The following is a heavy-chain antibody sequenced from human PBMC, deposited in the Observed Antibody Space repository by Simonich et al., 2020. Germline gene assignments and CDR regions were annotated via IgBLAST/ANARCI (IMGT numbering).Heavy chain of an antibody. D-gene: IGHD6-6*01. Sequence: GGGVVQPGRSLRLSCAASGFTFRSYAVHWVRQAPGKGLEWVAVISYDGSNKYYADSVKGRFTISRDNSKNTLYLQMNSLRAEDTAVYYCARDLGSSYYFDYWGQGTLVTVSS. J-gene: IGHJ4*02. CDR2: ISYDGSNK. CDR1: GFTFRSYA. V-gene: IGHV3-30*07. CDR3: ARDLGSSYYFDY.